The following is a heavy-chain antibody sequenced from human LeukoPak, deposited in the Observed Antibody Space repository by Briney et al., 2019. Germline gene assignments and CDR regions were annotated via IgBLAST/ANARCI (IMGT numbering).Heavy chain of an antibody. CDR3: AKGLFSAYDKYLDS. Sequence: GGSLRLSCAGSGFAFESFTMTWVRQAPGKGLEWVSLISDTGRDINYADSVRGRFTISRDNTKNTLFLQMDSLRVEDTAIYYCAKGLFSAYDKYLDSWGQGTLVTVSS. V-gene: IGHV3-21*04. CDR2: ISDTGRDI. CDR1: GFAFESFT. D-gene: IGHD5-12*01. J-gene: IGHJ4*02.